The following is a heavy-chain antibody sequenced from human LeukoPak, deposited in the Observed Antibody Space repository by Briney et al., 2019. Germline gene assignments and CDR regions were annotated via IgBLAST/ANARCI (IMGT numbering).Heavy chain of an antibody. CDR1: GFTFSTYS. D-gene: IGHD4-23*01. V-gene: IGHV3-48*01. J-gene: IGHJ4*02. CDR3: AKRRGKLDYGGNSDY. Sequence: GGSLRLSCAASGFTFSTYSMNWVRQAPGKGLQWVSYISSSSTNMYYADSVKGRFTISRDNAKNSLYLQMNSLRAEDTAVYYCAKRRGKLDYGGNSDYWGQGTLVTVSS. CDR2: ISSSSTNM.